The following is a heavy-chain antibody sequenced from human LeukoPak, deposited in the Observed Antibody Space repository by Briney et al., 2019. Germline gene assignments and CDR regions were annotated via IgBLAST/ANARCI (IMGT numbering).Heavy chain of an antibody. Sequence: PGGSLRLSCAASGFTFSSYSMNWVRQAPGKGLEWVSSISSSSSYIYYADSVKGRFTISRDNAKNSLYLQVNSLRAEDTAVYYCARKGRYCSGGSCYDFDYWGQGTLVTVSS. CDR1: GFTFSSYS. CDR2: ISSSSSYI. CDR3: ARKGRYCSGGSCYDFDY. D-gene: IGHD2-15*01. J-gene: IGHJ4*02. V-gene: IGHV3-21*01.